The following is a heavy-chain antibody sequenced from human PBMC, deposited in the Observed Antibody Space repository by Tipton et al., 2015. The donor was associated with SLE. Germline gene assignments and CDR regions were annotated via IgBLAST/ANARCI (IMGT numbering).Heavy chain of an antibody. Sequence: TLSLTCAVSGYSISSGYYWGWIRQLPGKGLEWIGSIHHSGSTYYNPSLKSRVTISVDTSKNQFSLKLSSVTAAGTAVYYCARDGAMIVPRGSFDIWGQGTMVTVSS. V-gene: IGHV4-38-2*02. CDR2: IHHSGST. CDR1: GYSISSGYY. D-gene: IGHD3-22*01. J-gene: IGHJ3*02. CDR3: ARDGAMIVPRGSFDI.